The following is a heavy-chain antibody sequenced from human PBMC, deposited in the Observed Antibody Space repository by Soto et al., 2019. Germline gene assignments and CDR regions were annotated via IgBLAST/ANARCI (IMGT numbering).Heavy chain of an antibody. CDR2: IYFSGTT. V-gene: IGHV4-39*01. J-gene: IGHJ4*02. CDR1: GVSISDTSYY. CDR3: ARHGSH. Sequence: SETLSLTCNVSGVSISDTSYYWGWIRQPPGKGLEWIGTIYFSGTTFYNPSLKSRPTISVDTSKNQFSLRLSSVTAADTAVYYCARHGSHWGQGTLVTVSS.